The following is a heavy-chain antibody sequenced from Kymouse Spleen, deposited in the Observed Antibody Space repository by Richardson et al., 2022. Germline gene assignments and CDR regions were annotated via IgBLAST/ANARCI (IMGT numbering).Heavy chain of an antibody. Sequence: EVQLVESGGGLVQPGGSLKLSCAASGFTFSGSAMHWVRQASGKGLEWVGRIRSKANSYATAYAASVKGRFTISRDDSKNTAYLQMNSLKTEDTAVYYCTPSGYDWGDYYYGMDVWGQGTTVTVSS. CDR1: GFTFSGSA. J-gene: IGHJ6*02. D-gene: IGHD5-12*01. V-gene: IGHV3-73*02. CDR2: IRSKANSYAT. CDR3: TPSGYDWGDYYYGMDV.